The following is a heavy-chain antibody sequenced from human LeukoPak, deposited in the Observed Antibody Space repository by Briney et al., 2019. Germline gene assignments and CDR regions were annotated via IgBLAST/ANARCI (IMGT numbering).Heavy chain of an antibody. CDR2: ISASGGS. Sequence: GGSLRLSCAASGFTFSNYATSWVRQAPGKGLEWVSGISASGGSYYADSVKGRFTVSRDISQNTLYLQMNSLRAEATAVYFCAREPRDCTGGTCQSAGGYYFYYWSQGTLVTVSS. J-gene: IGHJ4*02. CDR1: GFTFSNYA. D-gene: IGHD2-15*01. CDR3: AREPRDCTGGTCQSAGGYYFYY. V-gene: IGHV3-23*01.